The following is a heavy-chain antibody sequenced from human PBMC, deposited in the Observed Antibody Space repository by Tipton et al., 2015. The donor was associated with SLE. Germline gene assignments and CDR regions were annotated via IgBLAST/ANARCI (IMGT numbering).Heavy chain of an antibody. J-gene: IGHJ4*02. D-gene: IGHD3-10*01. CDR3: ASGPLPYGSGSYFDD. Sequence: TLSLTCTVSGYSISSGSYWGWIRQPPRRGLEWIVNIYHSETAYYNPSLRSRVTISLDRSKNQFSLRLSSVTAADTAVYYCASGPLPYGSGSYFDDWGQGTLVTVSS. CDR2: IYHSETA. CDR1: GYSISSGSY. V-gene: IGHV4-38-2*02.